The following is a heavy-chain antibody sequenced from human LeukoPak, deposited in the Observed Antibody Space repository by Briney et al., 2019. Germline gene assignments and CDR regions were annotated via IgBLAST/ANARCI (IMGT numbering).Heavy chain of an antibody. CDR3: ARLYSSSWYWFDP. V-gene: IGHV4-31*03. CDR1: GGSISSGGYY. D-gene: IGHD6-13*01. Sequence: SETLSLTCTVSGGSISSGGYYWSWIRQHPGKGLEWIGYIYYSGSTYYNPSLKSRVTISVDTSKNQFSLKLSSVTAADTAVYYCARLYSSSWYWFDPWGRGTLVTVSS. J-gene: IGHJ5*02. CDR2: IYYSGST.